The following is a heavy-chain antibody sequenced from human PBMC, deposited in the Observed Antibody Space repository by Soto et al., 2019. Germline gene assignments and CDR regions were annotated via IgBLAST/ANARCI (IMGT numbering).Heavy chain of an antibody. V-gene: IGHV4-31*03. D-gene: IGHD4-17*01. J-gene: IGHJ6*02. CDR1: GGSISSGGYY. CDR2: IYYSGST. Sequence: QVQLQESGPGLVKPSQTLSLTCTVSGGSISSGGYYWSWIRPHPGKGLEWIGYIYYSGSTYYNQSLRSRVTISVDTSKNQFSLKLSSVAAADTAVCYCARDSLDYGDGLGYYYGIDVWGQGTTVTVSS. CDR3: ARDSLDYGDGLGYYYGIDV.